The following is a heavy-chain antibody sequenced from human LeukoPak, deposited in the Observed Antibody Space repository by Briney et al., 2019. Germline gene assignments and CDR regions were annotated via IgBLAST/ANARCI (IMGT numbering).Heavy chain of an antibody. CDR3: ARDRHYGDSPYYYYGMDV. CDR1: GFTFSSYW. V-gene: IGHV3-7*03. J-gene: IGHJ6*02. D-gene: IGHD4-17*01. CDR2: IKQDGCEK. Sequence: GGSLRLSCAASGFTFSSYWMSWVRQAPGKGLEWVAKIKQDGCEKYYVDSVKGRFTISRDNAKNSLYLQMNSLRVEDTAVYYCARDRHYGDSPYYYYGMDVWGQGTTVTVSS.